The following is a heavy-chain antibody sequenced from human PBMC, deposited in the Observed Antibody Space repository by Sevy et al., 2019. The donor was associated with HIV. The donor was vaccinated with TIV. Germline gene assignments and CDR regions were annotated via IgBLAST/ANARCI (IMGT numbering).Heavy chain of an antibody. CDR1: GVSVSSDTYY. CDR3: AREPYFFDKSGYYWDY. CDR2: VYHTGST. D-gene: IGHD3-22*01. V-gene: IGHV4-61*01. Sequence: SETLCLTCAVSGVSVSSDTYYWSWIRQPPGKGLEWIGYVYHTGSTYYSPPFKSRVTISVDTSKNQFSLRLFSVAAADTAVYYCAREPYFFDKSGYYWDYWGQGALVTVSS. J-gene: IGHJ4*02.